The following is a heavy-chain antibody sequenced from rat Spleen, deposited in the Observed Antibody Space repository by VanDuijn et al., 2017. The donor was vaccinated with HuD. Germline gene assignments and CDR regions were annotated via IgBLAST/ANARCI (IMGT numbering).Heavy chain of an antibody. V-gene: IGHV5-31*01. CDR3: TGPFDY. Sequence: EVQLVESGGGLVQPGRSLKLSCVASGFIFKDYWMTWIRQAPGKGLEWVASITNGGGRLYYSDSVKGRFNISRENAKSTLYLQMNSLRSEDTATYYCTGPFDYWGPGTMVTVSS. CDR1: GFIFKDYW. J-gene: IGHJ1*01. CDR2: ITNGGGRL.